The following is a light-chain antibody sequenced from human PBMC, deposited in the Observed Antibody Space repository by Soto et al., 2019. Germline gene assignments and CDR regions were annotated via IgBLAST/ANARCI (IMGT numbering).Light chain of an antibody. CDR1: SSNIGAGYD. Sequence: QAVVTQPPSVSGAPGQRVTISCTGSSSNIGAGYDVHWYQQLPGTAPKLLIYGNTNRPSGVPDRFSGSKSGTSASLAITGLQAEDEADYYCHSYDISLSASVFGGGTKLTVL. J-gene: IGLJ2*01. CDR2: GNT. CDR3: HSYDISLSASV. V-gene: IGLV1-40*01.